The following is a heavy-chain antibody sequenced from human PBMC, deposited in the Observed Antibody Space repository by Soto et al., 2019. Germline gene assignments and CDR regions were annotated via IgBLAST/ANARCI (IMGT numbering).Heavy chain of an antibody. CDR1: GFTFNNAW. D-gene: IGHD6-6*01. CDR3: ARRARPDFYYMDV. Sequence: GGSLRLSCAASGFTFNNAWMNWVRQAPGKGLEYVSGISSNGVGTYYANSVQGRFTISRDNSKNTVYLQMGSLRPEDMAVYYCARRARPDFYYMDVWGKGTTVTVSS. CDR2: ISSNGVGT. V-gene: IGHV3-64*01. J-gene: IGHJ6*03.